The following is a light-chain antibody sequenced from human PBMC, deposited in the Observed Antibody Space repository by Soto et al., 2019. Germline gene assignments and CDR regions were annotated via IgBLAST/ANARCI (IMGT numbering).Light chain of an antibody. CDR2: STS. CDR1: QTVSSSH. CDR3: QQFGSSPPWT. Sequence: EIVLTQSPGTLSLSPGERATLSCRAGQTVSSSHIAWYQQRRGQAPRLLIYSTSRRAAGVPDRFSGSESGADFTLTISRLEPEDFAVYYCQQFGSSPPWTFGQGTKVEIK. J-gene: IGKJ1*01. V-gene: IGKV3-20*01.